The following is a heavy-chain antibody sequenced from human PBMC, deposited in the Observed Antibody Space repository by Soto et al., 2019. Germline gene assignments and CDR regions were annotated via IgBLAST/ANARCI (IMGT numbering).Heavy chain of an antibody. CDR1: GGSINYSY. Sequence: QVQLQESGPGLVKPSETLSLICTVSGGSINYSYWSWIQQPPGKGLEWIGYIYYTGMTNYNPSLRGRATISVDMSKSQFSLKVTSVTVADTAVYYCVRGGSGSPFDYWGQGALVTVTA. D-gene: IGHD1-26*01. CDR2: IYYTGMT. CDR3: VRGGSGSPFDY. J-gene: IGHJ4*02. V-gene: IGHV4-59*01.